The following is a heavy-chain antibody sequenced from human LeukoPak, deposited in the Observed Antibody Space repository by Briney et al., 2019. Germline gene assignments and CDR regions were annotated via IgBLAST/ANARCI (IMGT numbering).Heavy chain of an antibody. Sequence: PGGSLRLSCAVSGFPLSVYEMNWVRQAPGKGLEWVSNIGSSGTTRHYADSVKGRFSISRDNAENSLFLQMNSLRVEDTGIYYCALLAVASDFDYWGQGVLVTVSS. V-gene: IGHV3-48*03. D-gene: IGHD6-19*01. J-gene: IGHJ4*02. CDR3: ALLAVASDFDY. CDR1: GFPLSVYE. CDR2: IGSSGTTR.